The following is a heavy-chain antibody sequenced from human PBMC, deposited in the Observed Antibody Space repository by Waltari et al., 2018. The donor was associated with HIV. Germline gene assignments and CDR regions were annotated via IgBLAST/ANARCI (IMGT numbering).Heavy chain of an antibody. CDR1: GGSLSDYY. J-gene: IGHJ6*02. CDR2: MYYTGGT. V-gene: IGHV4-59*13. D-gene: IGHD3-9*01. Sequence: QVQLQEAGPGLVKPSETLSLTCAVSGGSLSDYYWSWIRQTRGKGLEWFCNMYYTGGTKYNPSLRCRVSISLDQSKIQFSFRLSSVTAADSAVYYCARTVRYFGNMDVWGQGTTVTVSS. CDR3: ARTVRYFGNMDV.